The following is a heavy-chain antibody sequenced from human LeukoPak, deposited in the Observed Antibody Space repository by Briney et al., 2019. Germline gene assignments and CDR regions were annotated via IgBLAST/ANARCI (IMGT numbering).Heavy chain of an antibody. D-gene: IGHD6-19*01. J-gene: IGHJ4*02. V-gene: IGHV4-39*07. CDR1: GDSISDVNYY. CDR2: IYYSGST. CDR3: ARDWSSSGRYLGD. Sequence: SETLSLTCTVSGDSISDVNYYWGWIRQPPGKGLEWIGTIYYSGSTYYNPSLKSRVTIVVDTSKNQFYLRLSSVTGADTAVYSCARDWSSSGRYLGDWGQGTLVNVSS.